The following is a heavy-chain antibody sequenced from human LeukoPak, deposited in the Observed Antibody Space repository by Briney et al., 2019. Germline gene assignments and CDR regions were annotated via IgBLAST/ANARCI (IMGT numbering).Heavy chain of an antibody. CDR3: ARVSDGCYDS. J-gene: IGHJ4*02. CDR1: GFTVSSNY. V-gene: IGHV3-53*01. Sequence: GGSLRLSRAASGFTVSSNYMSWVRQAPGKGLEWVSVIYSGGSTYYADSVKGRFTISRDNSKKTLYLQMNSLRAEDTAVYYCARVSDGCYDSWGQGTLVTVSS. D-gene: IGHD3-22*01. CDR2: IYSGGST.